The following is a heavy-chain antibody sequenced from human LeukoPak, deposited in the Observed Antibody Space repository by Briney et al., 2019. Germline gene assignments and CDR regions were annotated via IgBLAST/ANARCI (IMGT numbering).Heavy chain of an antibody. Sequence: PGGSLRLSCVASGFTFSTYGMHWVRQAPGKGLEWVAFISYDKSNAYYADSVKGRFTISRDNFKNTLYLQMSTLRAEDTAVYYCATGAYYYDRIGYSFDYWGQGTLVTVSS. CDR1: GFTFSTYG. D-gene: IGHD3-22*01. CDR3: ATGAYYYDRIGYSFDY. CDR2: ISYDKSNA. V-gene: IGHV3-30*03. J-gene: IGHJ4*02.